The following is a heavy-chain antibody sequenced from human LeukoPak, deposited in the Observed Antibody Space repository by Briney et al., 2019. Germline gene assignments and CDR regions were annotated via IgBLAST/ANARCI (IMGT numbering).Heavy chain of an antibody. D-gene: IGHD1-26*01. J-gene: IGHJ4*02. V-gene: IGHV1-2*02. CDR3: AREDPDRELSGGSYVWV. Sequence: ASVKVSCKASGYTFTGYYMHWVRQAPGQGLEWMGWINPNSGGTNYAQKFQGRVTMTRDTSISTAYMELSRLRSDDTAVYYCAREDPDRELSGGSYVWVWGQGTLVTVSS. CDR2: INPNSGGT. CDR1: GYTFTGYY.